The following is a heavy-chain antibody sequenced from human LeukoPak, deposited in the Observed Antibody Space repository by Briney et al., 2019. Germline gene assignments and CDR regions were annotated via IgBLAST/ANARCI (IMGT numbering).Heavy chain of an antibody. J-gene: IGHJ6*03. Sequence: SETLSLTCTVSGGSISSYYWSWIRQPPGEGLEWIGYIYYSGSTNYNPSLKSRVTISVDTSKNQFSLKLSSVTAADTAVYYCARDAYSSSSRSGYYYYMDVWGKGTTVTVSS. CDR1: GGSISSYY. CDR2: IYYSGST. D-gene: IGHD6-6*01. CDR3: ARDAYSSSSRSGYYYYMDV. V-gene: IGHV4-59*01.